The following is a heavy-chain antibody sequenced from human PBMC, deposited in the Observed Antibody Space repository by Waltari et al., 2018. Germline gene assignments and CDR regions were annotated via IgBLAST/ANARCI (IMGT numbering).Heavy chain of an antibody. CDR1: GFPFSSYA. J-gene: IGHJ3*02. V-gene: IGHV3-23*03. CDR2: IYSGGST. CDR3: ALDDSSGLGAFDI. D-gene: IGHD3-22*01. Sequence: EVQLLESGGGLVQPGGSLRLSCAAYGFPFSSYAMSWVRQAPGKGLEWVSVIYSGGSTYYADSVKGRFTISRDNSKNTLYLQMNSLRAEDTAVYYCALDDSSGLGAFDIWGQGTMVTVSS.